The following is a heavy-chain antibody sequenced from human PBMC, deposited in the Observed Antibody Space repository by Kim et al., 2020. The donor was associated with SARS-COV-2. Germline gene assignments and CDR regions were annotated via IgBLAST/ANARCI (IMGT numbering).Heavy chain of an antibody. Sequence: STTYNPSLKSRVTISVDTSKNQFSLKLSSVTAADTAVYYCARTGGDAFDIWGQGTMVTVSS. CDR2: ST. J-gene: IGHJ3*02. V-gene: IGHV4-59*01. CDR3: ARTGGDAFDI. D-gene: IGHD3-10*01.